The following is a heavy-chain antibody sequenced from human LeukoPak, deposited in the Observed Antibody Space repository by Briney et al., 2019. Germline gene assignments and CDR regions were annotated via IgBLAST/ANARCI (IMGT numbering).Heavy chain of an antibody. Sequence: ASVKVSCTACGYTFTSYAMHWVRQAPGQRLEWMGWINAGNGNTKYSQKFQGRVTITRDTSASTAYMELSSLRSEDTAVYYCARGRWSATTASYYLDFWGQGTLVTVSS. V-gene: IGHV1-3*01. D-gene: IGHD5-24*01. CDR2: INAGNGNT. CDR3: ARGRWSATTASYYLDF. J-gene: IGHJ4*02. CDR1: GYTFTSYA.